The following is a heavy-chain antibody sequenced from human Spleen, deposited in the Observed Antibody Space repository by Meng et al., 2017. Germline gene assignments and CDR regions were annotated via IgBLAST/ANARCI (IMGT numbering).Heavy chain of an antibody. CDR1: GGSISTSNW. CDR2: VYHSGSP. D-gene: IGHD4-23*01. CDR3: ARESPPTVVTPMGQ. Sequence: QVQLHESCPGLVKTSGTLSLTCAVSGGSISTSNWWRGVRQAPGKGLGWIGEVYHSGSPNYTPSPSLSGRVTILVDKSTNHFSLKLSSVTAADTAVYYCARESPPTVVTPMGQWGQGILVTVSS. J-gene: IGHJ4*02. V-gene: IGHV4-4*02.